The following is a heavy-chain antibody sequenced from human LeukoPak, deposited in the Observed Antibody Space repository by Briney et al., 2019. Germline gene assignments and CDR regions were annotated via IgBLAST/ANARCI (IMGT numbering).Heavy chain of an antibody. CDR3: AREKEIYGSGSPNWFDP. D-gene: IGHD3-10*01. J-gene: IGHJ5*02. V-gene: IGHV1-2*02. CDR1: GYTFTGYY. Sequence: ASVKVSCKASGYTFTGYYMHWVRQAPGQGLEWMGWINPNSGGTNYAQKFQGRVTMTRDTSISTAYMELSRLRSDDTAVYYCAREKEIYGSGSPNWFDPWGQGTLVTVSS. CDR2: INPNSGGT.